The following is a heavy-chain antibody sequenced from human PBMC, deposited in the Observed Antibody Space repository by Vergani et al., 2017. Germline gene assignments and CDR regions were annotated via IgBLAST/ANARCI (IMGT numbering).Heavy chain of an antibody. CDR2: ISYDGSNK. D-gene: IGHD1-7*01. Sequence: QVQLVESGGGVVQPGRSLRLSCAASGFTFSSYAMHWVRQAPGKGLEWVAVISYDGSNKYYADSVKGRFTISRDNSKNTLYLQMNSLRAEDTAVYYCARVDNWNYWVFDYWGQGTLVTVSS. CDR3: ARVDNWNYWVFDY. CDR1: GFTFSSYA. V-gene: IGHV3-30-3*01. J-gene: IGHJ4*02.